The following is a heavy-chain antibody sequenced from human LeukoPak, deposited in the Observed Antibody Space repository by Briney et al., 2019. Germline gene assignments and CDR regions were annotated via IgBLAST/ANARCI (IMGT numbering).Heavy chain of an antibody. CDR3: ARAFDFWSGYSPYYFDY. CDR1: GFTFSSYS. CDR2: ISSSSSYI. D-gene: IGHD3-3*01. V-gene: IGHV3-21*01. J-gene: IGHJ4*02. Sequence: GGSLRLSCAASGFTFSSYSVNWVRQAPGKGLEWVSSISSSSSYIYYADSVKGRFTISRDNAKNSLYLQMNSLRAEDTAVYYCARAFDFWSGYSPYYFDYWGQGTLVTVSS.